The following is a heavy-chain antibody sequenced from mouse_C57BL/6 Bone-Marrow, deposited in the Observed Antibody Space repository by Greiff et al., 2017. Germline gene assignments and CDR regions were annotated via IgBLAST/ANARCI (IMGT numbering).Heavy chain of an antibody. J-gene: IGHJ2*01. Sequence: EVHLVESGGGLVKPGGSLKLSCAASGFTFSSYAMSWVRQTPEKRLEWVATISDGGSYTYYPDNVKGRFTISRDNAKNNLYLQMSHLKSEDTAMYYCAREEGPSYYFDYWGQGTTLTVSS. CDR1: GFTFSSYA. CDR2: ISDGGSYT. V-gene: IGHV5-4*01. D-gene: IGHD3-3*01. CDR3: AREEGPSYYFDY.